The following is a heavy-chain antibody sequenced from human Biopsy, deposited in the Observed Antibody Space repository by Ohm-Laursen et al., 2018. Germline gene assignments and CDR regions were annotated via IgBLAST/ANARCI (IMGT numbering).Heavy chain of an antibody. D-gene: IGHD5-18*01. J-gene: IGHJ4*02. Sequence: SDTLSLTCTVSGDSVSSGSYYWNWIRQPPGKRLEWNGNIYYSGSTNFNPSLKSRVTISVDTSKNQFSLKLSSVTAADTAVYFCARGSSYGYDFDYWGQGTLVAVSS. CDR1: GDSVSSGSYY. CDR3: ARGSSYGYDFDY. CDR2: IYYSGST. V-gene: IGHV4-61*01.